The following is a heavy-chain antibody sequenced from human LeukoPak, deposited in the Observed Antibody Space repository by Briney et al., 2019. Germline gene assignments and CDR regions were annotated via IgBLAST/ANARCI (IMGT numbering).Heavy chain of an antibody. CDR2: ISRSGST. V-gene: IGHV4-38-2*02. D-gene: IGHD2-21*02. J-gene: IGHJ4*02. CDR3: ARDLRNCGGDCYSDY. CDR1: GYSISSGYY. Sequence: SETLSLTCTVSGYSISSGYYWGWIRQPPGKGLEWIGSISRSGSTYYNPSLKSRVTISVDTSKNHFSLNLSSVTAADTAVYYCARDLRNCGGDCYSDYWGQGTLVTVSS.